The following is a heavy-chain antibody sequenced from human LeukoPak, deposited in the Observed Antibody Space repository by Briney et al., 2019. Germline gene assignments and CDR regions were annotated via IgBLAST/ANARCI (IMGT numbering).Heavy chain of an antibody. CDR2: IRYDGSNE. D-gene: IGHD3-22*01. J-gene: IGHJ4*02. V-gene: IGHV3-30*02. CDR3: AKDAHYYDSSGYYYANNY. Sequence: GGSLRLSCAASGFTFSSYGMHWVRQAPGKGLEWVAFIRYDGSNEYYADSAKGRFTISRDNSKNTLYLQMNSLRAEDTAVYYCAKDAHYYDSSGYYYANNYWGQGTLVTVSS. CDR1: GFTFSSYG.